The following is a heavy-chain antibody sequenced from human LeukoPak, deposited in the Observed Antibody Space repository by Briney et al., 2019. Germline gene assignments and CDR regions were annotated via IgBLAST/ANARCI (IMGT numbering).Heavy chain of an antibody. J-gene: IGHJ5*01. CDR3: AEGLVDIVAFD. Sequence: GGCLRLSCASSVFTFDVNAMHWVRQAPGKGLECGSLISGDGGSTYYTDSLKGRFTISRDNSKNSLYMQMKSLRTQDTALYYCAEGLVDIVAFD. CDR1: VFTFDVNA. V-gene: IGHV3-43*02. CDR2: ISGDGGST. D-gene: IGHD5-12*01.